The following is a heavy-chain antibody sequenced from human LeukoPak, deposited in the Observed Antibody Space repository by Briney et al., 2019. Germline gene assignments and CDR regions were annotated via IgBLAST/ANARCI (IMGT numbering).Heavy chain of an antibody. J-gene: IGHJ3*02. D-gene: IGHD2-2*01. V-gene: IGHV4-34*01. Sequence: PSETLSLTCAVYGGSFSGYYWSWIRQPPGKGLEWIGEINHSGSTNYNPSQKSRVTISVDTSKNQFFLRLSSGTAADTAVYYCARNCSRTTCFGTFDIWGRGTMVTVSS. CDR2: INHSGST. CDR1: GGSFSGYY. CDR3: ARNCSRTTCFGTFDI.